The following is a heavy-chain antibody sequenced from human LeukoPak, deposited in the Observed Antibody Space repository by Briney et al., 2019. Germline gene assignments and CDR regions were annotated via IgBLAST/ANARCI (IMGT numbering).Heavy chain of an antibody. J-gene: IGHJ5*02. CDR1: GFTFSSFW. CDR3: ARERTSGWDAFDT. Sequence: GGSLRLSCAASGFTFSSFWMHWVRQAPGKGLVWVSRINSVGSSTSCADSVKGRFTISRDNAKNTLYLQMNSLRAEDTAVYYCARERTSGWDAFDTWGQGTLVTVSS. D-gene: IGHD6-19*01. CDR2: INSVGSST. V-gene: IGHV3-74*01.